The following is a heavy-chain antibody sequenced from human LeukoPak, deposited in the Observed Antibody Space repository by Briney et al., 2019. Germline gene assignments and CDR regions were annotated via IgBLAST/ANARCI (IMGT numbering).Heavy chain of an antibody. CDR1: GVAISSYY. CDR2: IYYSGST. D-gene: IGHD5-18*01. Sequence: SETLSLTCTVSGVAISSYYWGWIRQPPGKGLEWIGYIYYSGSTNYNPSLKSRVTISVDTSKNQFSLKLSSVTAADTAVYYCASSAGTAMVVYWGQGTLVTVSS. J-gene: IGHJ4*02. V-gene: IGHV4-59*01. CDR3: ASSAGTAMVVY.